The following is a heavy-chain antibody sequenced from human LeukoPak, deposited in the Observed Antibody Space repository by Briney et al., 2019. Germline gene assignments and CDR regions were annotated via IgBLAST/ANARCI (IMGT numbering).Heavy chain of an antibody. J-gene: IGHJ4*02. CDR1: GYTFTGYY. Sequence: SVKVSCKASGYTFTGYYMHWVRQAPGQGLEWMGWINPNSGGTNYAQKFQGRVTMTRDTSISTAYMELSRLRSDDTAVYYCARDKSGNSGWYSYFDYWGQGTLVTVSS. D-gene: IGHD6-19*01. V-gene: IGHV1-2*02. CDR2: INPNSGGT. CDR3: ARDKSGNSGWYSYFDY.